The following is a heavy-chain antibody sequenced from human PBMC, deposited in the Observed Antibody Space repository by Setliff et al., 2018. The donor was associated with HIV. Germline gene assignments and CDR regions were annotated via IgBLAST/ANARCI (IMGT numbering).Heavy chain of an antibody. CDR2: MNPNSGNT. Sequence: ASVKVSCKASGYTFTSYDINWVRQATGQGLEWMGWMNPNSGNTGYAQKFQGRVTITRNTSISTAYMELSSLRSEDTAVYYCARGGTYCTNGVCYTHNWFDPWGQGTLVTSPQ. CDR1: GYTFTSYD. CDR3: ARGGTYCTNGVCYTHNWFDP. V-gene: IGHV1-8*03. J-gene: IGHJ5*02. D-gene: IGHD2-8*01.